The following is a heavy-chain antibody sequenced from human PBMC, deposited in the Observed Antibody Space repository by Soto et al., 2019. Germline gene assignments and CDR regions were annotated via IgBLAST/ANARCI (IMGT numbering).Heavy chain of an antibody. CDR2: IYYSGSI. Sequence: SETLSLTCTVSGGSISSGGYYWSWIRQHPGKGLEWIGYIYYSGSIYYNPSLRSRVTISVDTSKNQFSLKLSSVTAADTAVYYCARYSQYYYDSSGYLSLYYFDYWGQGTLVT. V-gene: IGHV4-31*03. CDR3: ARYSQYYYDSSGYLSLYYFDY. CDR1: GGSISSGGYY. D-gene: IGHD3-22*01. J-gene: IGHJ4*02.